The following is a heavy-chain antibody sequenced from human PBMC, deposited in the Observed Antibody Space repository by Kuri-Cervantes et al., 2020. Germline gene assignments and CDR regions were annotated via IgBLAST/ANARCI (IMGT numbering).Heavy chain of an antibody. V-gene: IGHV3-30*03. CDR3: ARDPSYHSSSYYYYYYGMDV. J-gene: IGHJ6*02. Sequence: GGSLRLSCAASGFTFSSYGMHWVRQAPGKGLEWVAVISYDGSNKYYADSVKGRFTISRDNSKNTLYLQMNSLRAEDTAVYYCARDPSYHSSSYYYYYYGMDVWGQGTTVTVSS. CDR1: GFTFSSYG. CDR2: ISYDGSNK. D-gene: IGHD3-22*01.